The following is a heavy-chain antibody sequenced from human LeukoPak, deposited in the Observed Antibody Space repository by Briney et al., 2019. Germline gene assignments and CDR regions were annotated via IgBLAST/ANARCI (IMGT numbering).Heavy chain of an antibody. CDR1: GGTFSSYA. CDR3: ARSGSSGWYVWCY. CDR2: IIPIFGTA. V-gene: IGHV1-69*13. Sequence: SVKVSCKASGGTFSSYAISWVRQAPGQGLEWMGGIIPIFGTANYAQKFQGRVTITADESTSTAYMELSSLRSEDTAVYYCARSGSSGWYVWCYWGQGTLVTVSS. D-gene: IGHD6-19*01. J-gene: IGHJ4*02.